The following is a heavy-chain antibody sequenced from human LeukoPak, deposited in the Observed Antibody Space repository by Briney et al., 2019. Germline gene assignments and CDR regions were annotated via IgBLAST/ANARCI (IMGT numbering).Heavy chain of an antibody. D-gene: IGHD6-13*01. CDR2: IYSGGST. V-gene: IGHV3-66*01. J-gene: IGHJ4*02. Sequence: PGGSLRLSCVASGCPVSTKYRSWVRQAPGKGLEWVSLIYSGGSTNCAGSVKGRFTISRDNSKNTLYLQMNSLRAEDTAVYYCAKTGLAAAGNYASFDYWGQGTLVTVSS. CDR1: GCPVSTKY. CDR3: AKTGLAAAGNYASFDY.